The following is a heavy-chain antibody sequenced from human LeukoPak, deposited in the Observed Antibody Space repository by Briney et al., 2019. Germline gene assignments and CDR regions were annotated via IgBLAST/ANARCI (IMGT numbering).Heavy chain of an antibody. D-gene: IGHD2-2*01. CDR3: ARGLGTSPFNWFDP. Sequence: WASVKVSFKASGYTFTSYGISWVRQAPGQGLAWMGWISAYNGNTNYAQKLQGRVTMTTDTSTSTAYMELRSLRSDDTAVYYCARGLGTSPFNWFDPWGQGTLVTVSS. CDR2: ISAYNGNT. J-gene: IGHJ5*02. V-gene: IGHV1-18*01. CDR1: GYTFTSYG.